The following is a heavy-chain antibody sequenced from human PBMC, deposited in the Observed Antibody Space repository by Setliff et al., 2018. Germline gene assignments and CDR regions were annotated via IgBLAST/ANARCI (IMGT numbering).Heavy chain of an antibody. J-gene: IGHJ6*03. CDR1: GFTFGDYA. D-gene: IGHD3-3*01. Sequence: GGSLRLSCTASGFTFGDYAMSWVRQAPGKGLEWVGLIRSKAYGGTTEYAASVKGRFTISRDDSKSIAYLQMNSLKTEDKAVYYCTREASVDFWSGYPYYYYMDVWGKGTTVTVSS. CDR3: TREASVDFWSGYPYYYYMDV. CDR2: IRSKAYGGTT. V-gene: IGHV3-49*04.